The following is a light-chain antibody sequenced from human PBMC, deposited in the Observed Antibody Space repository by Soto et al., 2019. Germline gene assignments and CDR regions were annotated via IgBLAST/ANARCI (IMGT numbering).Light chain of an antibody. CDR2: DAS. V-gene: IGKV3-11*01. Sequence: EIVLTQSPATLSMSPGERDTLSCRASQSVSSYLAWYQQKPGQAPRLLIYDASNRATVIPARFSGSGSGTDFTLTISSLEPEDFPVYYCQQRSKWLTFGGGTKVEIK. CDR1: QSVSSY. CDR3: QQRSKWLT. J-gene: IGKJ4*01.